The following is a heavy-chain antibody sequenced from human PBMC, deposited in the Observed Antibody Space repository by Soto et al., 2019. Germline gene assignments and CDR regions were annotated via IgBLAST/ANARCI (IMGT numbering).Heavy chain of an antibody. D-gene: IGHD1-26*01. Sequence: QVQLQESGPGLVKPSGTLSLTCAVSGGSIRSNNWWSWVRQPPGKGLEWIGEIFHSGSTHYNPSRKTRFTISVDKSKNQFSLKLSSVTAADTAVYYCARVYSGSYSDYWGQGTLVTVSS. CDR1: GGSIRSNNW. J-gene: IGHJ4*02. CDR2: IFHSGST. V-gene: IGHV4-4*02. CDR3: ARVYSGSYSDY.